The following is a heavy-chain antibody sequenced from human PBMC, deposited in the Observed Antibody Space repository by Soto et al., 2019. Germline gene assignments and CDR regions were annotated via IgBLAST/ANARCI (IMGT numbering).Heavy chain of an antibody. CDR2: ISGSGGGT. J-gene: IGHJ6*02. V-gene: IGHV3-23*01. CDR1: GFTFSNYA. CDR3: AKGSGGSRYSGMDV. Sequence: GGSLRLSCAASGFTFSNYAMSWVRQAPGKGLEWVSVISGSGGGTYYGDSVKGRFTISRDNSKNTLYLELNSLRAEDTAVYYCAKGSGGSRYSGMDVWGQGTTVTVSS. D-gene: IGHD2-15*01.